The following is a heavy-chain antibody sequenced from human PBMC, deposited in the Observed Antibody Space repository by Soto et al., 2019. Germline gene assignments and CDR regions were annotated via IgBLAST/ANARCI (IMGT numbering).Heavy chain of an antibody. D-gene: IGHD3-22*01. Sequence: ASVKVSCKASGYTFTSYGISWVRQAPGQGLEWMGWISAYNGNTNYAQKLQGRVTMTTDTSTSTAYMELRSLRSDDTAVYYCARYGSAPTYYYDSSGYYYFDYWGQGTLVTVSS. CDR2: ISAYNGNT. J-gene: IGHJ4*02. CDR3: ARYGSAPTYYYDSSGYYYFDY. CDR1: GYTFTSYG. V-gene: IGHV1-18*01.